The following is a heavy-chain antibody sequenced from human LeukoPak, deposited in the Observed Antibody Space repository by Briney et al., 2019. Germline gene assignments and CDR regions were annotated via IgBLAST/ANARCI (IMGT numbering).Heavy chain of an antibody. J-gene: IGHJ6*02. CDR1: GFTFSDYY. CDR3: ASSSPPLDYYGMDV. D-gene: IGHD2-2*03. V-gene: IGHV3-11*01. CDR2: ISSSGSTI. Sequence: PGGSLRLSCAASGFTFSDYYMSWIRQAPGKGLEWVSYISSSGSTIYYADSVKGRFTISRDNAENSLYLQMNSLRAEDTAVYYCASSSPPLDYYGMDVWGQGTTVTVSS.